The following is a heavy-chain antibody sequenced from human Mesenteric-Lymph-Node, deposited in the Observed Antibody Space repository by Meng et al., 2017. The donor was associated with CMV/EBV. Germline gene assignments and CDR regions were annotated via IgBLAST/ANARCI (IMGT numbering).Heavy chain of an antibody. D-gene: IGHD1-26*01. CDR3: ARRIEGWEGVDY. V-gene: IGHV5-10-1*01. CDR1: GYSFTSYW. CDR2: IDPSDSYT. J-gene: IGHJ4*02. Sequence: SCKGSGYSFTSYWISWVRQMPGKGLEWMGRIDPSDSYTNYSPSFQGHVTISADKSISTAYLQWSSLKASDTAMYYCARRIEGWEGVDYWGQGTLVTVSS.